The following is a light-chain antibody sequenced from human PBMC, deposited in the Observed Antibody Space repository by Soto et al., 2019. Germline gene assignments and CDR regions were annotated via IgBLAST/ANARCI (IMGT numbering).Light chain of an antibody. CDR3: TSYTSTTTLV. J-gene: IGLJ1*01. V-gene: IGLV2-14*03. Sequence: QSVLTQPASVSGSPGQSIAISCTGTSNDVGSYNSVSWYQHHPGKAPKLMIYDVSYRPSGVSDRFSGSKSGNTASLTISGLQAEDEADYYCTSYTSTTTLVFGTGTKLTVL. CDR1: SNDVGSYNS. CDR2: DVS.